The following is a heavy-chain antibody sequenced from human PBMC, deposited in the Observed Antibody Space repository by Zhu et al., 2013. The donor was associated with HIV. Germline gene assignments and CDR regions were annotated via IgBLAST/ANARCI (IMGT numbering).Heavy chain of an antibody. D-gene: IGHD2-2*01. Sequence: QVQLVQSGAEVKKPGASVKVSCKASGYTFTSYGISWVRQAPGQGLEWMGWISAYNGNTNYAQKLQGRVTMTRDTSTSTVYMELSSLRSEDTAVYYCARGVRIVVPAAMVTYNWFDPWGQGTLVTVSS. CDR1: GYTFTSYG. CDR2: ISAYNGNT. J-gene: IGHJ5*02. V-gene: IGHV1-18*01. CDR3: ARGVRIVVPAAMVTYNWFDP.